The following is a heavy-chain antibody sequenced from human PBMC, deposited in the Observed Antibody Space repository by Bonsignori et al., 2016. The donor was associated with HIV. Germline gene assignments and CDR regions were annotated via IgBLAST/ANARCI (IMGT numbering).Heavy chain of an antibody. Sequence: WIRQPPGKGLEWIGEINHSGSTKYNPSLKSRLTMSVDTSKKQFSLNLASVTAADTAVYYCARRPGGPSAMDVWGNGTTVTVSS. J-gene: IGHJ6*03. D-gene: IGHD6-6*01. V-gene: IGHV4-34*01. CDR2: INHSGST. CDR3: ARRPGGPSAMDV.